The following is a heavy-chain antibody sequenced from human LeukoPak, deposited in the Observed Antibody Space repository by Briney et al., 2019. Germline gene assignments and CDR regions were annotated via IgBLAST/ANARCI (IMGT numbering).Heavy chain of an antibody. V-gene: IGHV3-49*04. CDR1: GFTFSDYA. J-gene: IGHJ4*02. Sequence: SLRLSCTTSGFTFSDYAMSWVRQTPGKGLEWVGFIRSKAYGGTTEYAASVKGRFTISRDNSKNTVFVQMNSLRVEDTAVYYCVKLAGGSLPTWRFDYWGQGTLVTISS. CDR2: IRSKAYGGTT. D-gene: IGHD1-26*01. CDR3: VKLAGGSLPTWRFDY.